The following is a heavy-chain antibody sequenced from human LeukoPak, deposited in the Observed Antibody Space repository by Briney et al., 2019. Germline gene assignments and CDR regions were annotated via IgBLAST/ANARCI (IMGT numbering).Heavy chain of an antibody. J-gene: IGHJ4*02. CDR3: AKRRTVTTHSFDY. CDR2: ISGSGGST. V-gene: IGHV3-23*01. Sequence: GGPLRLSCAASGFTFSSYGMSWVRQAPGKGLEWVSAISGSGGSTYYADSVKGRFTISRDNSKNTLYLQMNSLRAEDTAVYYCAKRRTVTTHSFDYWGQGTLVTVSS. CDR1: GFTFSSYG. D-gene: IGHD4-17*01.